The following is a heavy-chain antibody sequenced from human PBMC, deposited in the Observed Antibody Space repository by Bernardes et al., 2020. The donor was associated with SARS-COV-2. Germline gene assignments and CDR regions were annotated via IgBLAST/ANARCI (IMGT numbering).Heavy chain of an antibody. CDR2: ISRAGTTI. CDR3: ARALQGANFFDY. D-gene: IGHD1-26*01. J-gene: IGHJ4*02. CDR1: GFSFSDSY. Sequence: SLKIPCAASGFSFSDSYMSWIRRAPGKGLEWVSYISRAGTTIYYADSVKGRFTVSRDNAKNSLYLQMNTLRADDTAVYYCARALQGANFFDYWGQGTLVTVSS. V-gene: IGHV3-11*01.